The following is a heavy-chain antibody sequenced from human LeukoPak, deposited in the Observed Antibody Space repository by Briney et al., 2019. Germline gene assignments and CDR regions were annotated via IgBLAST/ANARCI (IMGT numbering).Heavy chain of an antibody. CDR1: GFTFSVYG. J-gene: IGHJ4*02. Sequence: GRSLRLSCVASGFTFSVYGMLWVRQPPGKGLEWVAVISYDGRNEHYADSVKGRFTISRDNSKNTVFLQMNTLRTEDTAVYFCVKDKPIDYWGQGTLVTVSS. CDR2: ISYDGRNE. CDR3: VKDKPIDY. D-gene: IGHD1-14*01. V-gene: IGHV3-30*18.